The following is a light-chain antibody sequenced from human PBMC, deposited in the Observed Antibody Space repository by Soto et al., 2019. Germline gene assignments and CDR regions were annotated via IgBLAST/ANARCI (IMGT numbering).Light chain of an antibody. V-gene: IGKV3-11*01. J-gene: IGKJ5*01. Sequence: EIVLTQSPATLSLSAGERATLYCRASQSVNSYLAWYQHRPGQAPRLLISDASNRASGIPARFSGNGSGTDFTLTISSLEPEDFAVYYCQQRRNWPLITFGQGTRLEIK. CDR3: QQRRNWPLIT. CDR1: QSVNSY. CDR2: DAS.